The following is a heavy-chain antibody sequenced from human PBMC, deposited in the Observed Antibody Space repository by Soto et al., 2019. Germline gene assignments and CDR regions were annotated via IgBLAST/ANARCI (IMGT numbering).Heavy chain of an antibody. CDR3: ARLSGVVVVAAPPEGWYYYGMDV. D-gene: IGHD2-15*01. CDR1: GGSISSSSYY. V-gene: IGHV4-39*01. CDR2: IYYSGST. Sequence: QLQLQESGPGLVKPSETLSLTCTVSGGSISSSSYYWGWIRQPPGKGLEWIGSIYYSGSTYYNPSLKSRVTISVDTSKNQFSLKLSSVTAADTAVYYCARLSGVVVVAAPPEGWYYYGMDVWGQGTTVTVSS. J-gene: IGHJ6*02.